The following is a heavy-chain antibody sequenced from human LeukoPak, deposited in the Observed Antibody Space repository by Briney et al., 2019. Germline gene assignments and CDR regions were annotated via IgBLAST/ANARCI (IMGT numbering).Heavy chain of an antibody. CDR3: ARGRTYYYDSSGYFDAFDI. CDR2: INPNSGGT. CDR1: GYTFTGYY. J-gene: IGHJ3*02. V-gene: IGHV1-2*02. Sequence: ASVKVSCEASGYTFTGYYIHWVRQAPGQGLEWMGWINPNSGGTNYAQKFQGRVTMTRDTSISTAYMELSRLRSDDTAVYYCARGRTYYYDSSGYFDAFDIWGQGTMVTVSS. D-gene: IGHD3-22*01.